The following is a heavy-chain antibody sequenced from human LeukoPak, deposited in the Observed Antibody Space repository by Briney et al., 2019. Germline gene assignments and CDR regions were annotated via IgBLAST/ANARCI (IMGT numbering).Heavy chain of an antibody. CDR2: IYYSGST. D-gene: IGHD1-1*01. V-gene: IGHV4-31*03. Sequence: SQTLSLTCTVSGGSISSGGYYWSWIRQHPGKGLEWNGYIYYSGSTYYNPSLKSRVTISVDTSKNQFSLKLSSVTAADTAVYYCARDTRGYYGMDVWGKGTTVTVSS. CDR3: ARDTRGYYGMDV. CDR1: GGSISSGGYY. J-gene: IGHJ6*04.